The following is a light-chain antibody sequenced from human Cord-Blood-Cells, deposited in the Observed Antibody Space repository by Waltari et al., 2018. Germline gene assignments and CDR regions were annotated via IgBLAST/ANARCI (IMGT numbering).Light chain of an antibody. CDR2: DAS. V-gene: IGKV1-33*01. J-gene: IGKJ4*01. CDR3: QQYDNLLT. CDR1: QDISNY. Sequence: DIQMTQSPSSLSASVGVRVTITCQASQDISNYLNWYQQKPGKAPKLLIYDASNLETGGPSRFSGSGSGTDFTFTISSLQPEDIATYYCQQYDNLLTFGGGTKVEIK.